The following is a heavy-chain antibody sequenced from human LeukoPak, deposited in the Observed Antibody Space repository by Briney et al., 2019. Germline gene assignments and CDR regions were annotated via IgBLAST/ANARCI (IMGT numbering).Heavy chain of an antibody. D-gene: IGHD2-2*01. Sequence: ASVKVSCKASGYTFTIYGISWVRQAPGQGLEWMGWISAYNGNTNYAQKLQGRVTMTTDTSTSTAYMELRSLRSDDTAVYYCARDVQYTPAYQLLSEFDYWGQGTLVTVSS. CDR2: ISAYNGNT. CDR1: GYTFTIYG. V-gene: IGHV1-18*01. CDR3: ARDVQYTPAYQLLSEFDY. J-gene: IGHJ4*02.